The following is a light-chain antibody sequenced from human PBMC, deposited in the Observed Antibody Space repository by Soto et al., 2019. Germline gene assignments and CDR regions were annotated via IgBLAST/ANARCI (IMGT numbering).Light chain of an antibody. CDR2: DAA. V-gene: IGKV1-33*01. CDR1: QDITNY. CDR3: QQYENRPLT. J-gene: IGKJ4*01. Sequence: GDGVTLTCQASQDITNYLNWYQHKSGKSPKLLIFDAANLEAGVPSRFSGRGSGTQFTFTISSLQPEDVATYYCQQYENRPLTFGGGTKVE.